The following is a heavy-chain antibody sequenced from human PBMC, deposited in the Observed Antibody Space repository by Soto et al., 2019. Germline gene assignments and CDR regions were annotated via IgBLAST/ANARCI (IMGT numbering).Heavy chain of an antibody. J-gene: IGHJ5*02. CDR1: GGSISSISYY. CDR3: ASPKIAFYNWFDP. D-gene: IGHD3-3*02. V-gene: IGHV4-39*01. Sequence: SETLSLTCTVSGGSISSISYYWGWIRQPPGKGLEWIGSIYYSGSTYYNPSLKSRVTISVDTSKNQFSLKLSSVTAADTAVYYCASPKIAFYNWFDPWGQGTLVTVSS. CDR2: IYYSGST.